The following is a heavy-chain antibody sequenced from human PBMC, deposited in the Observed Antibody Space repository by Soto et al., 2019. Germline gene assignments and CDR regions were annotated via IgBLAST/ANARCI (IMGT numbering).Heavy chain of an antibody. CDR1: GYSFTSYW. D-gene: IGHD3-22*01. V-gene: IGHV5-51*01. J-gene: IGHJ6*02. CDR2: IYPGDSDT. Sequence: EVQLVQSGAEVKKPGESLKISCKGSGYSFTSYWIGWVRQMPGKGLEWMGIIYPGDSDTRYSPSFQGQVTISADKSISTAYLQWSSLKASDTAMYYCARRRYYYDSSGYPIYYYGMDVWGQGTTVTVSS. CDR3: ARRRYYYDSSGYPIYYYGMDV.